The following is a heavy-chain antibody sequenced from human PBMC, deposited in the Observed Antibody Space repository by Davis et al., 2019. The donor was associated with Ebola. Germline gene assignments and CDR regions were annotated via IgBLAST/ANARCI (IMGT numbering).Heavy chain of an antibody. Sequence: SVPVPRQACVYTFTSYYMHWVRQAPGQGLEWMGIINPSGGSTSYAQKFQGRVTMTRDTSTSTVYMELSSLRSEDTAVYYCARPRDGYNYAIFDYRGQGTLVTVSS. CDR3: ARPRDGYNYAIFDY. J-gene: IGHJ4*02. CDR2: INPSGGST. D-gene: IGHD5-24*01. V-gene: IGHV1-46*01. CDR1: VYTFTSYY.